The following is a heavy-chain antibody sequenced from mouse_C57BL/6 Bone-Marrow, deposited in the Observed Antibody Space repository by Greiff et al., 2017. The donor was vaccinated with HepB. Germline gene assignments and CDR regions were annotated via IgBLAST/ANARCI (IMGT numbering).Heavy chain of an antibody. D-gene: IGHD1-1*01. CDR3: ARRSSYWYFDV. CDR2: ISNLAYSI. J-gene: IGHJ1*03. CDR1: GFTFRDYG. Sequence: EVKLMESGGGLVQPGGSLKLSCAASGFTFRDYGMAWVRQAPRKGPAWVAFISNLAYSIYYADTVTGRFTISRENAKNTLYLELSSLRSEDTAMYYCARRSSYWYFDVWGTGTTVTVSS. V-gene: IGHV5-15*04.